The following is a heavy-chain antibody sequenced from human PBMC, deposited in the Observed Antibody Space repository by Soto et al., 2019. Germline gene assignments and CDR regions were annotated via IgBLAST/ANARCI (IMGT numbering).Heavy chain of an antibody. V-gene: IGHV4-34*01. Sequence: PSETLSLTCAVYAGSFSHYYWNWIRQSPGKGLEWIGKIKHSGSSNYNPSLKSRVTISVDTSKNQFSLKLSSVTAADTAVYYCARVEVVPAASVYYYYYGMDVWGQGTTVTVSS. CDR1: AGSFSHYY. D-gene: IGHD2-2*01. CDR2: IKHSGSS. J-gene: IGHJ6*02. CDR3: ARVEVVPAASVYYYYYGMDV.